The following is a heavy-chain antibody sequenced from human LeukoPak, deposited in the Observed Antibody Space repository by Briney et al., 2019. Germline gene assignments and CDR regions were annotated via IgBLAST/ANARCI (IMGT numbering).Heavy chain of an antibody. CDR3: ARGPELERFDY. CDR1: GGTFSSYA. CDR2: ITPIFGTA. J-gene: IGHJ4*02. Sequence: GASVKVSCKASGGTFSSYAISWVRQAPGRGLEWMGGITPIFGTANYAQKFQGRVTITTDESTSTAYMELSSLRSEDTAVYYCARGPELERFDYWGQGTLVTVSP. D-gene: IGHD1-1*01. V-gene: IGHV1-69*05.